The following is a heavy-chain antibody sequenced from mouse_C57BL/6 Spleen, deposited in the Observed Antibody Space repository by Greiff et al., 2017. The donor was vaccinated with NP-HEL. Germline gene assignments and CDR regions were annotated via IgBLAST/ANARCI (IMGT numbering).Heavy chain of an antibody. CDR3: ERSPYYGSSQAWFAY. CDR1: GYAFSSSW. V-gene: IGHV1-82*01. J-gene: IGHJ3*01. D-gene: IGHD1-1*01. Sequence: QVQLQQSGPELVKPGASVKISCKASGYAFSSSWMNWVKQRPGKGLEWIGRIYHGDGDTNYNGKFQGKAPLTADKSSSTAYMQLSSLTSEDSAVYFSERSPYYGSSQAWFAYWGQVTLVTVSA. CDR2: IYHGDGDT.